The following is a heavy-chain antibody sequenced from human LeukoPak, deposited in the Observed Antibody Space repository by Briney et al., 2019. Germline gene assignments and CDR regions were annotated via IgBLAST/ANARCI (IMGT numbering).Heavy chain of an antibody. CDR3: ARARYCGGGSCSRRPIDY. CDR2: IYHSGST. Sequence: SETLSLTCAVSRVSISSSNWWSWVRQPPGKGLEWIGEIYHSGSTNYNPSLKSRVTISVDKSKNQFSLKLSSVTAADTAVYYCARARYCGGGSCSRRPIDYWGQGTLVTVSS. CDR1: RVSISSSNW. V-gene: IGHV4-4*02. J-gene: IGHJ4*02. D-gene: IGHD2-15*01.